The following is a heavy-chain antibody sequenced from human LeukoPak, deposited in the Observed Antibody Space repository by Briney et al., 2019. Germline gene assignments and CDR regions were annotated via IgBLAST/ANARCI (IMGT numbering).Heavy chain of an antibody. J-gene: IGHJ6*03. D-gene: IGHD3-10*01. CDR3: ASVRRGFGDLSKYYSYYYMDV. V-gene: IGHV4-39*01. CDR1: GASISSGSNY. Sequence: SETLSLTCSVSGASISSGSNYWGWIRQPPGKTLEWIGNIYYTGNTYYNPSLKSRVTISVDTSKNQFSLKLSSVTATDTAVYYCASVRRGFGDLSKYYSYYYMDVWGKGTTVTISS. CDR2: IYYTGNT.